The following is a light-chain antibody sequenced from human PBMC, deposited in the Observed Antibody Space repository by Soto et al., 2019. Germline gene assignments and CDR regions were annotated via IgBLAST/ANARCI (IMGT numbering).Light chain of an antibody. J-gene: IGKJ1*01. CDR1: QSVGSD. CDR2: GAS. CDR3: QQFQTWPWT. V-gene: IGKV3-15*01. Sequence: EIVMTQSPATLSVSPGERATLSCRAGQSVGSDLAWYQQKPGQGPRLLIFGASTRAPGISARFSGSGSGTEFALTISSLQSEDFAVYYCQQFQTWPWTFGQGTKVDIK.